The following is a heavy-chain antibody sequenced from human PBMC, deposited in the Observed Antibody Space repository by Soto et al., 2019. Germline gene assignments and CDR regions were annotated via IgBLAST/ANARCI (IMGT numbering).Heavy chain of an antibody. CDR3: HTPHGRNAFDI. J-gene: IGHJ3*02. CDR2: IKSIADGGTT. Sequence: PGGSLRLSCATSGFTFSNAWMAWVGQAPGKGLEWVGRIKSIADGGTTNYAAPVKGRFSISRHDSENTLYLQMNSLRVEDTGIYYCHTPHGRNAFDIWGPGTVVTVSS. V-gene: IGHV3-15*01. CDR1: GFTFSNAW. D-gene: IGHD2-8*01.